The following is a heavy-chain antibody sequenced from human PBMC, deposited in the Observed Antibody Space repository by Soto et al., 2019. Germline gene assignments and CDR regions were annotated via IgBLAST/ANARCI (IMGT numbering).Heavy chain of an antibody. CDR2: INPILSMS. Sequence: QVQLVQSGDEVRKPGSSVKVSCKASGDTFSFYSINWVRQAPGLGLEWMGRINPILSMSNYAQRFQGRVTMTAEKSTSTAYMEMSGLRSEDTAIYYCASSYGSGYRAFDYWGQGALVTVSS. CDR3: ASSYGSGYRAFDY. V-gene: IGHV1-69*02. D-gene: IGHD3-10*01. CDR1: GDTFSFYS. J-gene: IGHJ4*02.